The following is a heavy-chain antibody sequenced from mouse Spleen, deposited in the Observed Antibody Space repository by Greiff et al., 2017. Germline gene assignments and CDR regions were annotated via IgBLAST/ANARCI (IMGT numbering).Heavy chain of an antibody. D-gene: IGHD4-1*01. CDR2: ISYDGSN. CDR1: GYSITSGYY. V-gene: IGHV3-6*01. CDR3: ASSRLANWDGRDY. J-gene: IGHJ2*01. Sequence: DVKLQESGPGLVKPSQSLSLTCSVTGYSITSGYYWNWIRQFPGNKLEWMGYISYDGSNNYNPSLKNRISITRDTSKNQFFLKLNSVTTEDTATYYCASSRLANWDGRDYWGQGTTLTVSS.